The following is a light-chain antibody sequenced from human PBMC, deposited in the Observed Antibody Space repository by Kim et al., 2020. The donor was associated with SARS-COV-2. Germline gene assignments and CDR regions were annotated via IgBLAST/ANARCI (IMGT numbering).Light chain of an antibody. CDR3: SSYTSSSTPYA. CDR2: DVT. J-gene: IGLJ1*01. Sequence: QSALTQPASVSGSPGQSITISCTGTSSDVGGYNYVSWYQQHPGKAPKLMIYDVTSRPSGVSSRFTGSKSGNTASLTISGLQAEDEADYYCSSYTSSSTPYAFGTGPNVTVL. V-gene: IGLV2-14*03. CDR1: SSDVGGYNY.